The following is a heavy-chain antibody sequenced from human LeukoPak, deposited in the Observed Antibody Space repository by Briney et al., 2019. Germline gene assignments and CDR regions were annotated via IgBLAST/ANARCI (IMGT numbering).Heavy chain of an antibody. CDR2: ISYDGSNK. V-gene: IGHV3-30-3*01. CDR1: GFTFSSYA. Sequence: GGSLRLSCAASGFTFSSYAMRWVRQAPGKGLEWVAVISYDGSNKYYADSVKGRFTISRDNSKNTLYLQMNSLRAEDTAVYYCARGELVGASSLDYWGQGTLVTVSS. D-gene: IGHD1-26*01. CDR3: ARGELVGASSLDY. J-gene: IGHJ4*02.